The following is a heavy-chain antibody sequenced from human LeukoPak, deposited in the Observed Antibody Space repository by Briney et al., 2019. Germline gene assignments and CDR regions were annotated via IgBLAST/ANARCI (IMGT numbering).Heavy chain of an antibody. J-gene: IGHJ1*01. V-gene: IGHV3-23*01. Sequence: GGSLRLSCAASGFTFSSYAMSWVRQAPGKGLEWVSVISGSGDTAFYADSVKGRFTISRDNSKNTLSLQMNSLRAEDTAIYYCAKDWYSPVAGTGYFQHWGQGTLVTVSS. CDR1: GFTFSSYA. D-gene: IGHD6-19*01. CDR3: AKDWYSPVAGTGYFQH. CDR2: ISGSGDTA.